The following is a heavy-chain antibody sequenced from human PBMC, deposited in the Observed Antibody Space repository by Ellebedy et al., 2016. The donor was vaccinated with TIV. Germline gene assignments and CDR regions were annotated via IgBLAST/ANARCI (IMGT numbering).Heavy chain of an antibody. V-gene: IGHV4-39*07. CDR3: AREEVAGEWFDP. Sequence: MPSETLSLTCSVSGGSVSSTRYYWAWIRQPPGKELEWIGSVYYSGSTHRNPSLKSRVSISGDTSKNQFSLELKSVTAADTAVYYCAREEVAGEWFDPWGQGTLVTVSS. CDR1: GGSVSSTRYY. J-gene: IGHJ5*02. D-gene: IGHD5-12*01. CDR2: VYYSGST.